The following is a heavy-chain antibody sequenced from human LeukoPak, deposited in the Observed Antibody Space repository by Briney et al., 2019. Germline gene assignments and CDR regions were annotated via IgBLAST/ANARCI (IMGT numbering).Heavy chain of an antibody. Sequence: PSETLSLTCTVSGGSISSSIYYWGWIRQPPGKGLEWIGNVYYSGSTYYNPSLKSRVTISLDTSKNQISLKVSSVTAADTAVYYCAIYRAAGYSQTYYFDYWGQGTLVTVSS. CDR1: GGSISSSIYY. D-gene: IGHD1-26*01. CDR2: VYYSGST. J-gene: IGHJ4*02. V-gene: IGHV4-39*07. CDR3: AIYRAAGYSQTYYFDY.